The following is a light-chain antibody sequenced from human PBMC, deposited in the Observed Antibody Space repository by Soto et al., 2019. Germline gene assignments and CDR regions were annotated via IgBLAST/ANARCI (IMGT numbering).Light chain of an antibody. CDR1: QSVSSY. Sequence: RATLSCRASQSVSSYLAWFQQKPGQAPRLLIYDTSIRATGIPARFSGSGSGTDFTLTITSLYPEDFAVYYGQQRSSWVTFGQGTRLEIK. V-gene: IGKV3-11*01. CDR3: QQRSSWVT. CDR2: DTS. J-gene: IGKJ5*01.